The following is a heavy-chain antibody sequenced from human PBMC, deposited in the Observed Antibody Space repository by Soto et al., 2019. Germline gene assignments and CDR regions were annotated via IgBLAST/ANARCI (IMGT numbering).Heavy chain of an antibody. CDR2: IYYSGST. Sequence: LQLQESGPGLVKPSETLSLTCTVSGGSISSSSYYWGWIRQPPGKGLEWIGSIYYSGSTYYNPSLKSRVTISVDTSKNQFSLKLSSVTAADTAVYYWARPLGTMENAFDIWGQGTMVTVSS. CDR3: ARPLGTMENAFDI. D-gene: IGHD3-10*01. V-gene: IGHV4-39*01. J-gene: IGHJ3*02. CDR1: GGSISSSSYY.